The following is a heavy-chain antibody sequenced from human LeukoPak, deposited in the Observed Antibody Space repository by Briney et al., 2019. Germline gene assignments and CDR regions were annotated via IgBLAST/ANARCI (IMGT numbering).Heavy chain of an antibody. V-gene: IGHV3-30*02. CDR3: AKHDSSSDF. J-gene: IGHJ4*02. CDR2: IRSDGSDT. Sequence: GGSLRLSCAASGFIFSSYGMHWVRQPPGKGLEWVAFIRSDGSDTYSAASVKGQFTISRDNSKNTLWLQMNSLRAEDTAVYYCAKHDSSSDFWGQGTLVTVSS. CDR1: GFIFSSYG. D-gene: IGHD3-22*01.